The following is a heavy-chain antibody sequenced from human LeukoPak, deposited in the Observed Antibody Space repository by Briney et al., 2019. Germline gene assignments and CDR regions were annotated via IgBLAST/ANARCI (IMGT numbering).Heavy chain of an antibody. D-gene: IGHD2-15*01. V-gene: IGHV4-39*07. CDR1: SGSISSSSYY. Sequence: SETLSLTCTVSSGSISSSSYYWGWIRQPPGKGLEWIGSIYYSGSTYYNPSLKSRVTISVDTSKNQFSLKLSSVTAADTAVYYCARALGYCSGGSCYWDYWGQGTLVTVSS. J-gene: IGHJ4*02. CDR2: IYYSGST. CDR3: ARALGYCSGGSCYWDY.